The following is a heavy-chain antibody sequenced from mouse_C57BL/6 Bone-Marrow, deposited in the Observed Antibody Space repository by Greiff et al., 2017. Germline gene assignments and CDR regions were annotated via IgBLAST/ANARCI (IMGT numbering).Heavy chain of an antibody. J-gene: IGHJ1*03. CDR2: IYPRSGNT. Sequence: QVQLKESGAELARPGASVKLSCKASGYTLTSYGISWVKQRTGQGLEWIGEIYPRSGNTYYNEKFKGKATLTADKSSSTAYMELRSLTSEDSAVYFCARGDYYGSSYPWYFDVWGTGTTVTVSS. V-gene: IGHV1-81*01. CDR1: GYTLTSYG. CDR3: ARGDYYGSSYPWYFDV. D-gene: IGHD1-1*01.